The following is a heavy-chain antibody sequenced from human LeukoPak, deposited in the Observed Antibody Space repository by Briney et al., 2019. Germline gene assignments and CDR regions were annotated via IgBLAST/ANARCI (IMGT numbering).Heavy chain of an antibody. Sequence: SETLSLTCTVSGGSIISYYWSWIRQPPGKGLEWIGYIYYSGSTNYNPSLKSRVTISVDTSKNQFSLKLSSVTAADTAVYYCARGPYSSSWSVLYYYYMDVWGKGTTVTVSS. CDR2: IYYSGST. D-gene: IGHD6-13*01. V-gene: IGHV4-59*01. J-gene: IGHJ6*03. CDR3: ARGPYSSSWSVLYYYYMDV. CDR1: GGSIISYY.